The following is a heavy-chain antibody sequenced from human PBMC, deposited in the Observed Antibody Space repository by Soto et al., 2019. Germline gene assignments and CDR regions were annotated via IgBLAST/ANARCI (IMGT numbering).Heavy chain of an antibody. CDR2: INPHSGDT. CDR3: ARGVSAGVDY. V-gene: IGHV1-2*02. CDR1: GYTFTDHY. J-gene: IGHJ4*02. Sequence: QVQLVQSGAEVKKPGASVKVSYVASGYTFTDHYIHWVRQAPGQGLEWMGWINPHSGDTIYAQKFQGRVTLTRDTSISTAYMELTTLTSDDTAFYYCARGVSAGVDYWGQGTLVTVSS. D-gene: IGHD1-26*01.